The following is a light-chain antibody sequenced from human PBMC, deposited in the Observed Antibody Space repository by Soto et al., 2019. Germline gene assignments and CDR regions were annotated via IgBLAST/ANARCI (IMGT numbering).Light chain of an antibody. CDR2: CGS. Sequence: IVMTQSPLSLPVTPGEPASISCRSSQSLLQSHGNNYLDWYVQKPGQSPQLLIYCGSNRAAGVPDKFSGSGSGTDFTLKISRVEAEDVGVYYCMQGKQTPLTFGHGTRLEIK. J-gene: IGKJ5*01. CDR1: QSLLQSHGNNY. CDR3: MQGKQTPLT. V-gene: IGKV2-28*01.